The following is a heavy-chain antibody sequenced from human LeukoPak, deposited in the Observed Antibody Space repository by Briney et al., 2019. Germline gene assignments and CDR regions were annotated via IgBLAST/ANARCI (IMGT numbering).Heavy chain of an antibody. CDR2: IIPILGIA. CDR3: AMEQQLVFFGY. V-gene: IGHV1-69*04. J-gene: IGHJ4*02. D-gene: IGHD6-13*01. CDR1: GGTFSSYA. Sequence: GASVKVSCKASGGTFSSYAISWVRQAPGQGLEWMGRIIPILGIANYAQKFQGRVTITADKSTSTAYMELSSLRSEDTAVYYCAMEQQLVFFGYWGQGTLVTVSS.